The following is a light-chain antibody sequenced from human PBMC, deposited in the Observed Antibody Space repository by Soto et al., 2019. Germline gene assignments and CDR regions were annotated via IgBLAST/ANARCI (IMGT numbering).Light chain of an antibody. Sequence: IQLTQSPSSLSASVGVRVTITCRASQGISSYLAWYQQKPGKAPKLLTYAASTLQSGVPSRFSGSVSGTDFTLTISSLQTEDFETYYCQQLNSYLFTFGPGTKVDIK. J-gene: IGKJ3*01. CDR3: QQLNSYLFT. V-gene: IGKV1-9*01. CDR1: QGISSY. CDR2: AAS.